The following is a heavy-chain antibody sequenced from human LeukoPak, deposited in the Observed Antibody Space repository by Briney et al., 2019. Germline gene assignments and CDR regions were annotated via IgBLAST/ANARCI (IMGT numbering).Heavy chain of an antibody. CDR3: ARVHGWAFDY. D-gene: IGHD1-26*01. CDR2: IRHKADSYTT. J-gene: IGHJ4*02. V-gene: IGHV3-72*01. CDR1: GFTFSAHY. Sequence: PGGSLRLSCAASGFTFSAHYMDWVRQAPGKGLEWVGRIRHKADSYTTEYAASVKGRFTISRDDSKSSLYLQMNSLTTEDTAVYYCARVHGWAFDYWGQGTLVTVSS.